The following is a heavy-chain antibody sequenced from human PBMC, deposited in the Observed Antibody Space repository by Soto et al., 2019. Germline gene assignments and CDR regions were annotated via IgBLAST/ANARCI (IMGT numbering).Heavy chain of an antibody. CDR2: INAGNGNT. J-gene: IGHJ6*02. V-gene: IGHV1-3*01. D-gene: IGHD5-18*01. Sequence: ASVKVSCKASGYTFTSYAMHWVRQAPGQRLEWMGWINAGNGNTKYSQKFQGRVTITRDTSASTAYMELSSLRSEDTAVYYCARELVDTAMVYYCYGMDVWGQETRATASS. CDR1: GYTFTSYA. CDR3: ARELVDTAMVYYCYGMDV.